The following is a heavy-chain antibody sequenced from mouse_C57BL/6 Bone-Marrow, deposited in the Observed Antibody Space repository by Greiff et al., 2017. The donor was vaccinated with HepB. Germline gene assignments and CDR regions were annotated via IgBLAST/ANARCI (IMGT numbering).Heavy chain of an antibody. Sequence: QVHVKQPGAELVRPGTSVKLSCKASGYTFTSYWMHWVKQRPGQGLEWIGVIDPSDSYTNYNQKFKGKATLTVDTSSSTAYMQLSSLTSEDSAVYYCARGDYRDFDYWGQGTTLTVSS. CDR2: IDPSDSYT. D-gene: IGHD2-4*01. CDR3: ARGDYRDFDY. J-gene: IGHJ2*01. V-gene: IGHV1-59*01. CDR1: GYTFTSYW.